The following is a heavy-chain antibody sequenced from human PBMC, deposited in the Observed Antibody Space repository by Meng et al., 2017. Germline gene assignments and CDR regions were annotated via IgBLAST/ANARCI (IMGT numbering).Heavy chain of an antibody. CDR1: GFTFSSYD. V-gene: IGHV3-13*03. D-gene: IGHD6-19*01. Sequence: GESLKISCAACGFTFSSYDMHWVRQATGKGLEWVSAIGTAGDTYYPGSVKGQFTISRENAKNSLYLQMNSLRAGDTAVYYCARDLIGRVGNDSGLLTHFDYWGQGTLVTVSS. CDR3: ARDLIGRVGNDSGLLTHFDY. J-gene: IGHJ4*02. CDR2: IGTAGDT.